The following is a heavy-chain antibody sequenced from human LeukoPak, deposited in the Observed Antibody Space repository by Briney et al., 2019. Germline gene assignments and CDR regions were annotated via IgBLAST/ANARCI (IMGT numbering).Heavy chain of an antibody. J-gene: IGHJ4*02. CDR1: GFTVSSND. Sequence: SGGSLRLSCAASGFTVSSNDMSWVRQAPGKGLEWVSVIYSGGSPYYADSVKGRFTISRDNAKNSLYLQMNSLRAEDTALYYCASIGYCSGGSCSHFDYWGQGTLVTVSS. CDR3: ASIGYCSGGSCSHFDY. CDR2: IYSGGSP. V-gene: IGHV3-53*01. D-gene: IGHD2-15*01.